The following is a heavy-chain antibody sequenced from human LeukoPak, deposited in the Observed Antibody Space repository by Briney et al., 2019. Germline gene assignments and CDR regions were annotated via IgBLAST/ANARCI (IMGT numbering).Heavy chain of an antibody. V-gene: IGHV3-23*01. CDR1: GFTFSNYA. Sequence: GGSLRLSRAASGFTFSNYAMAWVRQAPGKGLEWVSTSGGGTYYADSVKGRFTISRDNSKNTLYLQMNSLRAEDTAVYYCAKDRYQLPRLPATYWGQGTLVTVSS. J-gene: IGHJ4*02. D-gene: IGHD2-2*01. CDR3: AKDRYQLPRLPATY. CDR2: SGGGT.